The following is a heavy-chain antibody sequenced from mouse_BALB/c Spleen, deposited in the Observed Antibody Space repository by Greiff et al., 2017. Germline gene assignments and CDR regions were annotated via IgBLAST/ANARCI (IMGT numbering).Heavy chain of an antibody. D-gene: IGHD1-2*01. CDR1: GFDFSRYW. Sequence: EVQGVESGGGLVQPGGSLKLSCAASGFDFSRYWMSWVRQAPGKGLEWIGEINPDSSTINYTPSLKDKFIISRDNAKNTLYLQMSKVRSEDTALYYCAIITTDYYAMDYWGQGTSVTVSS. J-gene: IGHJ4*01. CDR2: INPDSSTI. V-gene: IGHV4-1*02. CDR3: AIITTDYYAMDY.